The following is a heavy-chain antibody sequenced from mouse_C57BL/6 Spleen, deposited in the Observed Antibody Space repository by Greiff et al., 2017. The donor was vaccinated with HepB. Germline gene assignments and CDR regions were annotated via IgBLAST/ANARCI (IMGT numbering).Heavy chain of an antibody. J-gene: IGHJ2*01. V-gene: IGHV1-52*01. Sequence: QVQLQQPGAELVRPGSSVKLSCKASGYTFTSYWMHWVKQRPIQGLEWIGNIDPSDSETHYNQKFKDKATLTVDKSSSTAYMQLSSLTSEDSAVYYCARRGGEEYYFDYWGQGTTLTVSS. CDR2: IDPSDSET. D-gene: IGHD1-1*02. CDR3: ARRGGEEYYFDY. CDR1: GYTFTSYW.